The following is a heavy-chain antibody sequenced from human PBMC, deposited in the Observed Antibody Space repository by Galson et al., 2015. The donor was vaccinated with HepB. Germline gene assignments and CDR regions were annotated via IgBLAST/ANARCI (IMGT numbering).Heavy chain of an antibody. V-gene: IGHV3-21*01. CDR1: GFTFSSYS. D-gene: IGHD5-18*01. CDR2: ISSSSSYI. Sequence: SLRLSCAASGFTFSSYSMSWVRQAPGKGLEWVSSISSSSSYIYYADSVKGRFTISRDNAKNSLYLQMNSLRAEDTAVYYCARGIQLFPVDYWGQGTLVTVSS. CDR3: ARGIQLFPVDY. J-gene: IGHJ4*02.